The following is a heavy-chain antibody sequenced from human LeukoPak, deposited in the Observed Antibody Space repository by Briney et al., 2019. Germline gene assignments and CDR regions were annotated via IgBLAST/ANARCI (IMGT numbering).Heavy chain of an antibody. CDR1: GFTFSAYS. D-gene: IGHD5-24*01. Sequence: GGSLRLSCTASGFTFSAYSMNWVRQAPGKGLEWVSSVSSRISYIYYADSVRGRFTISRDNAKNSLYLEMNSLRAEDTAVYYCARDEGGDGYNFTPFDCWGQGTLVTVSS. J-gene: IGHJ5*01. CDR3: ARDEGGDGYNFTPFDC. V-gene: IGHV3-21*01. CDR2: VSSRISYI.